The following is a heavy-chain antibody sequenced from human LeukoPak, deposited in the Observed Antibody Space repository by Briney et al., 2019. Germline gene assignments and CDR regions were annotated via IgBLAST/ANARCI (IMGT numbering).Heavy chain of an antibody. CDR3: AREKAGTTAPFDY. J-gene: IGHJ4*02. CDR2: IYYSGST. CDR1: GGSISSYY. Sequence: SETLSLTCTVSGGSISSYYWSWIRQPPGKGLEWIGYIYYSGSTNYNPSLKSRVTISVDTSKNQFSLKLSSVTAADTAVYYCAREKAGTTAPFDYWGQGTLVTVTS. V-gene: IGHV4-59*01. D-gene: IGHD1-7*01.